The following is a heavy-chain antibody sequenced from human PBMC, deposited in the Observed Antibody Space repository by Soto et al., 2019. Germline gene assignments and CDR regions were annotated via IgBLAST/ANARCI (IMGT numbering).Heavy chain of an antibody. V-gene: IGHV3-21*01. Sequence: GSLRLSCAASGFTFSSYSMNWVRQAPGKGLEWVSSISSSSSYIYYADSVKGRFTISRDNAKNSLYLQMNSLRAEDTAVYYCARGRYDILTGYYDAFDIWGQGTMVTVSS. J-gene: IGHJ3*02. D-gene: IGHD3-9*01. CDR1: GFTFSSYS. CDR3: ARGRYDILTGYYDAFDI. CDR2: ISSSSSYI.